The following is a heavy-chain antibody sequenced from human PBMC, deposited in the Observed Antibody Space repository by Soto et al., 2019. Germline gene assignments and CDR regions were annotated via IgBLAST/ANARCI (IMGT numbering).Heavy chain of an antibody. Sequence: QVQLVQSGAEVKKPGSSVKVSCKASGGTFSSYTISWVRQAPGQGLEWMGRIIPILGIANYAQKFQGRVTITADKSTSTAYMELSSLRAEDTAVYYCASDRSSRNDGGWYFDLWGRGTLVTVSS. D-gene: IGHD6-6*01. CDR3: ASDRSSRNDGGWYFDL. J-gene: IGHJ2*01. CDR2: IIPILGIA. V-gene: IGHV1-69*02. CDR1: GGTFSSYT.